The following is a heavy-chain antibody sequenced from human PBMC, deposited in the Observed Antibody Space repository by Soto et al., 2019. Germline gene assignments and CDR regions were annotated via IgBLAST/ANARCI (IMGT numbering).Heavy chain of an antibody. Sequence: GESLKISCKGSGYSFTNYWIGWVRQMPGKGLEWMGIIYPGDSDTTYSPSFQGQVTISVDKSISTAYLQWSSLKASDTAMYYCARLGSMPTICYFDYWGQGTLVTVYS. J-gene: IGHJ4*02. V-gene: IGHV5-51*01. CDR2: IYPGDSDT. CDR3: ARLGSMPTICYFDY. CDR1: GYSFTNYW. D-gene: IGHD3-10*01.